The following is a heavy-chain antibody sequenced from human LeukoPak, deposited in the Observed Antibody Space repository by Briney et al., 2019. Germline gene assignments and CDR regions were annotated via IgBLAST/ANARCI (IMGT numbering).Heavy chain of an antibody. CDR1: GFTFGGDW. D-gene: IGHD3-22*01. CDR2: IKPDGTEK. V-gene: IGHV3-7*01. J-gene: IGHJ3*02. Sequence: PGGSLGLSCVASGFTFGGDWMSWVRQAPGKGLEWVANIKPDGTEKYYVDSVKGRFTISRDNAKNSLYLQLNSLRAEDTAVYYCVRYYDPPVGDAFDIWGPGTMVTVSS. CDR3: VRYYDPPVGDAFDI.